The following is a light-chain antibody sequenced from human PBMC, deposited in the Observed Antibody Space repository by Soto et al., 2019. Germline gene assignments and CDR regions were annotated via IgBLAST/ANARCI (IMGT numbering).Light chain of an antibody. CDR2: DAS. V-gene: IGKV3-20*01. J-gene: IGKJ4*01. CDR1: QSVSNNY. CDR3: QQYGSSPT. Sequence: EIVLTQSPGTLSLSPGERATLSCRASQSVSNNYLAWYQKKPGQAPRLLIYDASSRATDIPDRFSGSGSGTDFTLTISRLEPEDFGVFYCQQYGSSPTFGAGTKVEIK.